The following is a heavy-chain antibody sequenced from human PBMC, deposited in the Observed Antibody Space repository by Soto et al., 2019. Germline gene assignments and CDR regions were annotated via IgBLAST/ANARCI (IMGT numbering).Heavy chain of an antibody. CDR2: ISSSGSTI. J-gene: IGHJ3*02. D-gene: IGHD3-22*01. V-gene: IGHV3-48*03. CDR1: GFTFSSYE. Sequence: GGSLRLSCAASGFTFSSYEMNWVRQAPGKGLEWVSYISSSGSTIYYADSVKGRFTISRDNAKNSLYLQMNSLRAEDTAVYYCARTQSYYYDSSGYYDAFDIWGQGTMVTVSS. CDR3: ARTQSYYYDSSGYYDAFDI.